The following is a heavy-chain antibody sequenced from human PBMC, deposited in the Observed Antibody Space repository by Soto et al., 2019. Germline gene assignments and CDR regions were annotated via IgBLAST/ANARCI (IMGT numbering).Heavy chain of an antibody. Sequence: SETLSLTCTVSGGSISSYYWSWIRQPAGKGLEWIGRIYTSGSTNYNPSLKSRVTMSVDTSKNQFSLKLSSVTAADMAVYYCARVQAARGYFDYWGQGTLVTVSS. J-gene: IGHJ4*02. CDR3: ARVQAARGYFDY. V-gene: IGHV4-4*07. CDR2: IYTSGST. D-gene: IGHD3-16*01. CDR1: GGSISSYY.